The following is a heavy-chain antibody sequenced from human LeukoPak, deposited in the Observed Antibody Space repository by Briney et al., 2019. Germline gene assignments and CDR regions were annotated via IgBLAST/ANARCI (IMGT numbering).Heavy chain of an antibody. CDR3: ARRADNYDRSCYQH. D-gene: IGHD3-22*01. V-gene: IGHV1-8*01. Sequence: ASVKVSCKASGYTFIGYDLHWVRQAPGQGLEWMGWMNPNSGNTGYAQKFQGRVILTRDTSISTAYMELSSLRSEDTAVYYCARRADNYDRSCYQHWGQGTLVAVSS. CDR2: MNPNSGNT. CDR1: GYTFIGYD. J-gene: IGHJ4*02.